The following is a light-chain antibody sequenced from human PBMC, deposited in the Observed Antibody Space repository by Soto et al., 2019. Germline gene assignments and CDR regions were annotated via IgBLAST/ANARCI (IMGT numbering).Light chain of an antibody. CDR2: AAS. CDR1: QYMTRTY. V-gene: IGKV3-20*01. CDR3: QQYDFSLRT. J-gene: IGKJ1*01. Sequence: EIVLMQSPGTLSLSPGERATLSCRASQYMTRTYIAWYQQKPGQAPRLLIYAASNRATGIPDKFSGSGSGADYSLTISRLEPEDSAVYYCQQYDFSLRTFGQGSKVEI.